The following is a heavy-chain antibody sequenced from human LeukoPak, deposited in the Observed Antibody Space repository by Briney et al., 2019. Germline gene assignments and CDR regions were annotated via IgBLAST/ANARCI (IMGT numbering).Heavy chain of an antibody. V-gene: IGHV1-18*01. CDR3: AREGEQWLRNYYYYAMDV. Sequence: ASVKVSCKASGYTFTSYGISWVRQAPGQGLEWMGWISAYNGNTNYAQKLQGRVTITTDTSTSTAYMELRSLRSDDTAVYYCAREGEQWLRNYYYYAMDVWGQGTTVTVSS. CDR2: ISAYNGNT. D-gene: IGHD6-19*01. J-gene: IGHJ6*02. CDR1: GYTFTSYG.